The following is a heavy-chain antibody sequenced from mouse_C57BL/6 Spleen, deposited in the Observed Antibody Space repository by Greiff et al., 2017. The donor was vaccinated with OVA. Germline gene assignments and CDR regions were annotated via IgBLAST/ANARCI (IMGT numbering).Heavy chain of an antibody. V-gene: IGHV1-63*01. D-gene: IGHD1-1*01. J-gene: IGHJ2*01. CDR3: ARSPNYGSSPYYFDY. Sequence: VQLKESGAELVRPGPSVKMSCKASGYTFTNYWIGWAKQRPGHGLEWIGDIYPGGGYTNYNEKFKGKATLTADKSSSTAYMQFSSLTSEDSAIYYCARSPNYGSSPYYFDYWGQGTTLTVSS. CDR2: IYPGGGYT. CDR1: GYTFTNYW.